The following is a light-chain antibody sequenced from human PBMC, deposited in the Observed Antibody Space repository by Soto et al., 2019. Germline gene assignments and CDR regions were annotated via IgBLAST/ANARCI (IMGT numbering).Light chain of an antibody. V-gene: IGKV3-11*01. CDR3: QHRSNWPT. CDR1: QSFRSF. Sequence: EIVLTQSPATLSLCPGERATLSCRASQSFRSFLAWYQQKPGQAPRLLIYGASIRATGIPARFSGSGSGTDLTLTISSLEPEDFALYYCQHRSNWPTFGQGTRLEIK. CDR2: GAS. J-gene: IGKJ5*01.